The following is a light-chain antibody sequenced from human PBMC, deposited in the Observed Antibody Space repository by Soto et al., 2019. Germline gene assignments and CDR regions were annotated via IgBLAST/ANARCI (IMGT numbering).Light chain of an antibody. J-gene: IGLJ3*02. CDR2: GNS. V-gene: IGLV1-40*01. Sequence: QSVLTQPPSVSGAPGQRVTISCTGTSSNIGAGYDVHWYQQLPGTAPNLLIYGNSNRPSGVPDRFSGSKSGTSASLAITGLQAEEAADYCCLSYDSSRNGCVFGGGTKLTVL. CDR3: LSYDSSRNGCV. CDR1: SSNIGAGYD.